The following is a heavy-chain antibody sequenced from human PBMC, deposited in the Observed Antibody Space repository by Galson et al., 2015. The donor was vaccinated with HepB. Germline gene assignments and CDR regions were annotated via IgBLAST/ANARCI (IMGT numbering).Heavy chain of an antibody. CDR3: AKSRLRYSGSYYCDY. CDR2: ISGSGGST. V-gene: IGHV3-23*01. CDR1: GFTFSSYA. J-gene: IGHJ4*02. Sequence: SLRLSCAASGFTFSSYAMSWVRQAPGKGLEWVSAISGSGGSTYYADSVKGRFTISRDNSKNTLYLQMNSLRAEDTAVHYCAKSRLRYSGSYYCDYWGQGTLVTVSS. D-gene: IGHD1-26*01.